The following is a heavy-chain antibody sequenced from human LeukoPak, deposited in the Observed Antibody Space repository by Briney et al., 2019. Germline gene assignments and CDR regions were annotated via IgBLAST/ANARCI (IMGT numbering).Heavy chain of an antibody. J-gene: IGHJ3*02. Sequence: SETLSLTCTVSGGSISGYYWSWIRQPPGKGLEYIGYIYYSGSTNYNPSLKSRVTISVDTSKNQFSLKLSSVTAADTAVYYCARVGGSGTDAFDIWGQGTMVTVSS. CDR3: ARVGGSGTDAFDI. V-gene: IGHV4-59*01. CDR1: GGSISGYY. CDR2: IYYSGST. D-gene: IGHD3-10*01.